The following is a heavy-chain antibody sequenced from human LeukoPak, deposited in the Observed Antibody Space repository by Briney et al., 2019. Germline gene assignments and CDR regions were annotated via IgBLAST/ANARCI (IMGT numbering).Heavy chain of an antibody. CDR3: AKEESGNYYFDF. D-gene: IGHD1-7*01. Sequence: PGGSLRLSCAASGFIYSRYTMIGVRQAPGKGLEWVSAISGSGGFTYYADSVKGRFTISRDNSKNTLFLQMNSLRAEDTAVYYRAKEESGNYYFDFWGQGTLVTVSS. J-gene: IGHJ4*02. CDR1: GFIYSRYT. V-gene: IGHV3-23*01. CDR2: ISGSGGFT.